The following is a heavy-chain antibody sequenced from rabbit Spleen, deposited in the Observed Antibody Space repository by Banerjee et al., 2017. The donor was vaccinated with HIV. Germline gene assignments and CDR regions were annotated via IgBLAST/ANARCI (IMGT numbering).Heavy chain of an antibody. CDR1: GIDFSSRYW. V-gene: IGHV1S45*01. J-gene: IGHJ6*01. D-gene: IGHD2-1*01. Sequence: QQQLEESGGGLVKPGGTLALTCTASGIDFSSRYWICWVRQAPGKGLEWIACIYSGGSGSTYYATWAKGRFTISKTSSTTVDLKMTSLTAADTATYFCARAGASDVDYDLWGQGTLVTVS. CDR2: IYSGGSGST. CDR3: ARAGASDVDYDL.